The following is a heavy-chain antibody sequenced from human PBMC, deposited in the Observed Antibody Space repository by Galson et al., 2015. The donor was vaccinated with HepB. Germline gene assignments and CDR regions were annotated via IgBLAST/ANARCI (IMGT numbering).Heavy chain of an antibody. CDR2: ISGSGDGT. V-gene: IGHV3-23*01. D-gene: IGHD3-22*01. J-gene: IGHJ4*02. CDR3: AKGVAAYYDSSGYYYPFDY. CDR1: GFTFSSYA. Sequence: SLRLSCAASGFTFSSYAMSWVRQAPGKGLEWVSAISGSGDGTYYADSVEGRFTISRDNSKNTLSLQMNSLRVEDTALYYCAKGVAAYYDSSGYYYPFDYWGQGTLVTVSS.